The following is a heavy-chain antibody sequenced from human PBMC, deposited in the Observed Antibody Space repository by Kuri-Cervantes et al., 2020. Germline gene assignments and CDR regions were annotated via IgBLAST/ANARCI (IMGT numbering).Heavy chain of an antibody. Sequence: ASVKVSCKASGYTFTGYYMHWVRQAPGQGLEWMGWINPNSGGTNYAQKFQGRVTMTRDTSIGTAYMELSRLRSDDTAVYYCARATPGYSSGFGKKFDYWGQGTLVTVSS. CDR1: GYTFTGYY. J-gene: IGHJ4*02. CDR3: ARATPGYSSGFGKKFDY. V-gene: IGHV1-2*02. CDR2: INPNSGGT. D-gene: IGHD6-19*01.